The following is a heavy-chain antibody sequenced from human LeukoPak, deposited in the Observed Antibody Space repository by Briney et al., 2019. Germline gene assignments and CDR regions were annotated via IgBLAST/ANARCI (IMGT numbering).Heavy chain of an antibody. J-gene: IGHJ4*02. V-gene: IGHV5-51*01. CDR2: IYPGDSDT. CDR3: ASQGASGPLDY. CDR1: GYSFTRYW. Sequence: GESLNIYCKGPGYSFTRYWIAWVRQMPGKGLEWMGIIYPGDSDTKYSPSFQGHVIFSADKSISTAYLEWSSLKASDTAMYYCASQGASGPLDYWGQGTVVTVSS.